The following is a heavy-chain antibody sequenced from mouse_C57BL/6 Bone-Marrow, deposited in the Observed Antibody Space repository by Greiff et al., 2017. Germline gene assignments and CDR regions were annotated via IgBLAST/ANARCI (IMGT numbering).Heavy chain of an antibody. CDR1: GYTFTSSW. CDR3: ARRWLLPDY. D-gene: IGHD2-3*01. V-gene: IGHV1-61*01. Sequence: VQLQQPGAELVRPGSSVKLSCKASGYTFTSSWMDWVKQRPGQGLEWIGNIYPSDSETHYNQKFKDKATLTVDKSSSTAYMQLSSLTSEDSAVYYCARRWLLPDYWGQGTTLTVSS. CDR2: IYPSDSET. J-gene: IGHJ2*01.